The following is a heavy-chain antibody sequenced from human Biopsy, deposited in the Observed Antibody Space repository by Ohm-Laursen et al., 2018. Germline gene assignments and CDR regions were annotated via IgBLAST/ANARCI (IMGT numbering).Heavy chain of an antibody. J-gene: IGHJ5*02. CDR2: LNPVSGNS. CDR3: GRAVRNQLLTDP. Sequence: SVKVSCKASGYTFTSYDITWVRQASGQGPEWIGWLNPVSGNSNFGQKFRGRVTVTGDTSISTAYMELSGLTSDDTATYYCGRAVRNQLLTDPWGQGTLITVTS. V-gene: IGHV1-8*01. CDR1: GYTFTSYD. D-gene: IGHD1-7*01.